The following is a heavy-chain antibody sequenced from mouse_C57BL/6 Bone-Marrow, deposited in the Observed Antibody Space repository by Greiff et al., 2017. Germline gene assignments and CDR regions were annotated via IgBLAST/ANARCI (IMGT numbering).Heavy chain of an antibody. CDR3: DYGNYGFYAMDY. D-gene: IGHD2-1*01. Sequence: QVQLQQSGAELVRPGASVTLSCKASGYTFTDYEMHWVKQTPVHGLEWIGAIDPETGGTAYNQKFKGKAILTADKSSSTAYMELRSLTSEDSAVYYCDYGNYGFYAMDYWGQGTSVTVSS. V-gene: IGHV1-15*01. CDR2: IDPETGGT. CDR1: GYTFTDYE. J-gene: IGHJ4*01.